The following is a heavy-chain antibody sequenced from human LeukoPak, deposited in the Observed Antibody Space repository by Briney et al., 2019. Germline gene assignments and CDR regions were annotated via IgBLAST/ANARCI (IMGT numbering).Heavy chain of an antibody. CDR1: GFTFSSYS. D-gene: IGHD5-18*01. J-gene: IGHJ6*02. CDR2: ISSSSSYI. V-gene: IGHV3-21*01. CDR3: ARGDSYGRGYYYYGMDV. Sequence: GGSLRLSCAASGFTFSSYSMNWVRQAPGKGLEWVSSISSSSSYIYYADSVKGRLTISRDNAKNSLYLQMNSLRAEDTAVYYCARGDSYGRGYYYYGMDVWGQGTTVTVSS.